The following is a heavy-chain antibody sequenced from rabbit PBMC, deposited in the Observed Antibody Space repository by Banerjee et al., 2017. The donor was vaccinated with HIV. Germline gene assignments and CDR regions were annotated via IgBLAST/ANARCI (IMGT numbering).Heavy chain of an antibody. V-gene: IGHV1S45*01. Sequence: QEQLVESGGGLVRPEGSLKLSCTASGFSFSNKAVMCWVRQAPGKGLQWIACINAVTGKAVYATWAKGRFTISKTSSTTVTLQMTSLTAADTATYFCARGTYLGSNGYGLWGQGTLVTVS. CDR2: INAVTGKA. CDR1: GFSFSNKAV. CDR3: ARGTYLGSNGYGL. J-gene: IGHJ4*01. D-gene: IGHD1-1*01.